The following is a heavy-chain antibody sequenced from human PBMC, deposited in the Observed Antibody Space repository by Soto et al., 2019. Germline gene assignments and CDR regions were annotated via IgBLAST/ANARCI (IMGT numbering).Heavy chain of an antibody. Sequence: SETLSLTCAVSGGSISSSNWWSWVRQPPGKGLEWIGEIYHSGSTNYNPSLKSRVTISVDKSKNQFSLKLSSVTAADTAVYYCARDHPPAYDFWSGSLHQFDYWGQGTLVTVSS. V-gene: IGHV4-4*02. CDR3: ARDHPPAYDFWSGSLHQFDY. CDR2: IYHSGST. CDR1: GGSISSSNW. D-gene: IGHD3-3*01. J-gene: IGHJ4*02.